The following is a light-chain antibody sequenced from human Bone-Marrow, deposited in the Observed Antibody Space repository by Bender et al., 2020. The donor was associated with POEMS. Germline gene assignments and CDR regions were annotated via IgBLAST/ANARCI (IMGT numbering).Light chain of an antibody. CDR3: CSYAGTYTWV. J-gene: IGLJ2*01. CDR1: SGDVGTYIY. Sequence: QSALTQPRSVSGSPGQSVTISCTGTSGDVGTYIYVSWYQHHPGKAPKLMICDVSKRPPGVPDRVSVSKSGNAAFLTISGLQAVDEADYYCCSYAGTYTWVFGGGTMLTVL. CDR2: DVS. V-gene: IGLV2-11*01.